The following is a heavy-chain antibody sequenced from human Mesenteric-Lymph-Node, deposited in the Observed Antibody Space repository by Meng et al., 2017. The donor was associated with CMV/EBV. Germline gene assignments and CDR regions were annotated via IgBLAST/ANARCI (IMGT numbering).Heavy chain of an antibody. CDR2: INYRGST. Sequence: SETLSLTCTVSGGSISSSDYYWGWIRQPPGKGLEWIGSINYRGSTYYNPSLKSRVTISGDTSKNQFSLKLSSVTAADTAVYYCARHLYSGYDLSYYYGMDVWGQGTTVTVSS. J-gene: IGHJ6*02. D-gene: IGHD5-12*01. CDR3: ARHLYSGYDLSYYYGMDV. CDR1: GGSISSSDYY. V-gene: IGHV4-39*07.